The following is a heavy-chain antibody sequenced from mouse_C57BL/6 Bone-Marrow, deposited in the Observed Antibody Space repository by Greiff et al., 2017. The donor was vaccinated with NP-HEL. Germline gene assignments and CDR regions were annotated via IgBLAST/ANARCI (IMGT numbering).Heavy chain of an antibody. J-gene: IGHJ3*01. CDR3: ARAGGTGFAY. CDR1: GFTFSSYA. D-gene: IGHD1-1*02. V-gene: IGHV5-4*03. Sequence: EVNLVESGGGLVKPGGSLKLSCEASGFTFSSYAMSWVRQTPEKRLEWVATISDGGSSNYYPDTVKGRFTISRDNAKNNLYLQMSHLKSEDTAVYYCARAGGTGFAYWGQGTLVTVSA. CDR2: ISDGGSSN.